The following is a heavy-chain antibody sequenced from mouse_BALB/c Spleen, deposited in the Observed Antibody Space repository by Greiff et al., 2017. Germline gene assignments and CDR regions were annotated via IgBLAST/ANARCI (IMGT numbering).Heavy chain of an antibody. Sequence: EVMLVESGPGLVKPSQSLSLTCTVTGYSITSDYAWNWIRQFPGNKLEWMGYISYSGSTSYNPSLKSRISITRDTSKNQFFLQLNSVTTEDTATYYCAREGLYYAMDYWGQGTSVTVSS. D-gene: IGHD3-3*01. CDR2: ISYSGST. V-gene: IGHV3-2*02. J-gene: IGHJ4*01. CDR3: AREGLYYAMDY. CDR1: GYSITSDYA.